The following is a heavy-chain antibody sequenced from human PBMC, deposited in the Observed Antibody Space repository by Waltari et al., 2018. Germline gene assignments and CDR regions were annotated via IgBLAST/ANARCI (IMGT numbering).Heavy chain of an antibody. Sequence: QVQLVESGGGVVQPGRSLRLSCAASGFTFSSYGMHWVRQAPGTGLEWVAVIWYDGSNKYYADSVKGRFTISRDNSKNTLYLQMNSLRAEDTAVYYCARGGQADAFDIWGQGTMVTVSS. CDR3: ARGGQADAFDI. V-gene: IGHV3-33*01. CDR1: GFTFSSYG. D-gene: IGHD3-16*01. CDR2: IWYDGSNK. J-gene: IGHJ3*02.